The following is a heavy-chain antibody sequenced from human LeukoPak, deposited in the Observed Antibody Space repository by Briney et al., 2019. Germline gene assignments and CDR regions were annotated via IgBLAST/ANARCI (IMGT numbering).Heavy chain of an antibody. CDR1: GFIVSSNY. J-gene: IGHJ4*02. CDR2: IYSAGST. CDR3: ARVDRNSSGYRY. Sequence: GGSLRLSCAASGFIVSSNYMSWVRQAPGKGLEWFSVIYSAGSTYYADSVKGRFTMSRDDSKNTVYLQMNSLRVEDTAVYYCARVDRNSSGYRYWGQGTLVTVSS. V-gene: IGHV3-53*01. D-gene: IGHD6-13*01.